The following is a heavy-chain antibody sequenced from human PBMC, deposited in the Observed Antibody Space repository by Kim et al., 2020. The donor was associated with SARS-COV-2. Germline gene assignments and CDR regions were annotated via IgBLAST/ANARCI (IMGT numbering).Heavy chain of an antibody. CDR3: ASFIMGGFRELAFDN. Sequence: SETLSLTCSVSGASITTYFWTWMRQPPGKGLEYIGHIYYSGNTNYNPSLKSRVTISLDTSKNQMSLKLTSVTAADTAIYYCASFIMGGFRELAFDNWGQG. D-gene: IGHD1-26*01. J-gene: IGHJ3*02. V-gene: IGHV4-59*08. CDR2: IYYSGNT. CDR1: GASITTYF.